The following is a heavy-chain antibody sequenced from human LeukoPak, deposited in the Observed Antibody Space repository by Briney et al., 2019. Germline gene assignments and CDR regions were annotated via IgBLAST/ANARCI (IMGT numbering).Heavy chain of an antibody. CDR2: IYTSGST. V-gene: IGHV4-61*02. CDR3: ATGDVEYSSTPDY. D-gene: IGHD6-6*01. CDR1: GGSISSGSYY. J-gene: IGHJ4*02. Sequence: SETLSLTCTVSGGSISSGSYYWSWIRQPAGKGLEWIGRIYTSGSTNYNPSLKSRVTISVDTSKNQFSLKLSSVTAADTAVYYCATGDVEYSSTPDYWGQGTLVTVSS.